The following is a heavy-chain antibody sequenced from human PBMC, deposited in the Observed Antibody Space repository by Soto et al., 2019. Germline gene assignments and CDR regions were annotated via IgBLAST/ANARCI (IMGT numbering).Heavy chain of an antibody. D-gene: IGHD2-21*01. Sequence: EVQLLESGGGLVQPGGSLRLSCAASGFTFSSYAMSWVRQAPGKGLEWVSSISTSGGSTYYADSVKGRFTISRDNSNNTLYLQMTSLRAEDTAVYYCSISDRYYGMDVWGLGTTVTVSS. J-gene: IGHJ6*02. V-gene: IGHV3-23*01. CDR1: GFTFSSYA. CDR2: ISTSGGST. CDR3: SISDRYYGMDV.